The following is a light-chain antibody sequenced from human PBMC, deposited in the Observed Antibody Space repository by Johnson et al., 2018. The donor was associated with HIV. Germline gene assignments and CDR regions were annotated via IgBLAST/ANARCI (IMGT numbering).Light chain of an antibody. V-gene: IGLV1-51*02. CDR3: GTWDTSLSVYV. CDR1: SSNIANNY. Sequence: QSVLTQPPSVSAAPGQKVTISCSGSSSNIANNYVSWYQQLPGTAPKLLIYENNKRPSGIPDRFSGSKSDTSATLGITGLQTGDEAEYYCGTWDTSLSVYVFGTGTKVTVL. CDR2: ENN. J-gene: IGLJ1*01.